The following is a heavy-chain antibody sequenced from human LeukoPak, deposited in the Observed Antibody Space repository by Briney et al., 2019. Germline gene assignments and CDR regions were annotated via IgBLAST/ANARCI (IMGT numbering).Heavy chain of an antibody. D-gene: IGHD5-18*01. CDR1: GGTFSSYA. Sequence: SVKVSCKASGGTFSSYAISWVRQAPGQGLEWMGGIIPIFGTANYAQKFQGRVTITADESTSTAYMELSSLRSEDTAVYYCASYSYGVYYFDYWGQGTLVTVSS. CDR3: ASYSYGVYYFDY. V-gene: IGHV1-69*13. CDR2: IIPIFGTA. J-gene: IGHJ4*02.